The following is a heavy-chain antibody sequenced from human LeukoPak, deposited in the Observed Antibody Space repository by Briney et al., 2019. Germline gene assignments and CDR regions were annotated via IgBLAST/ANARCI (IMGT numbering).Heavy chain of an antibody. CDR2: ISAYNGNT. J-gene: IGHJ6*03. CDR3: ARGVAPAAPPFNYYYYMGV. V-gene: IGHV1-18*01. D-gene: IGHD2-2*01. Sequence: APVKVSCKASGYTFTSYGISWVRQAPGQGLEWMGWISAYNGNTNYAQKLQGRVTMTTDTSTSTAYMELRSLRSDDTAVYYCARGVAPAAPPFNYYYYMGVWGKGTTVTVSS. CDR1: GYTFTSYG.